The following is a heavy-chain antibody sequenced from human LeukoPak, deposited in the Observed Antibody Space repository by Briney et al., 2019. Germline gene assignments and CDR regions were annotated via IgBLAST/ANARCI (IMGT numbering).Heavy chain of an antibody. D-gene: IGHD6-19*01. CDR3: GYSSGWYFDY. J-gene: IGHJ4*02. CDR1: GFTFTKYA. Sequence: PGTSLRLSCEASGFTFTKYAMHWVRQAPGKGLEWVAVISSDESKKYYADSVKGRFTISRDNSRNTLYLQMNSLRAEDTAVYYCGYSSGWYFDYWGQGTLVTVSS. CDR2: ISSDESKK. V-gene: IGHV3-30-3*01.